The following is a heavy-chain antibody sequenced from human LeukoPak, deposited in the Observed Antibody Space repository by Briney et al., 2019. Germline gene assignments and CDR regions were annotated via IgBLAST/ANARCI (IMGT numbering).Heavy chain of an antibody. J-gene: IGHJ4*02. CDR1: GFTLSNYW. Sequence: PGGSVRLSCAASGFTLSNYWMSWVRQAPGKGLEWVANIKQDGSEKYYVDSVKGRFAISRDNAKNSLYLQMNSLRAEDTAVYYCARGGTIRFDYWGQGTLVTVSS. V-gene: IGHV3-7*05. CDR3: ARGGTIRFDY. D-gene: IGHD3-3*01. CDR2: IKQDGSEK.